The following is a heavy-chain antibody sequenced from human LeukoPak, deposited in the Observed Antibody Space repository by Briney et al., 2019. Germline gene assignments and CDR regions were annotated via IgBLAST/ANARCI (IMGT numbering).Heavy chain of an antibody. D-gene: IGHD5-12*01. CDR1: GFTFSSHG. J-gene: IGHJ4*02. CDR2: ISPNGVIT. V-gene: IGHV3-23*01. Sequence: GGSLRLSCAASGFTFSSHGMNWVRQAPGKGLEWVSGISPNGVITYYADSVKGRFTISRDNSKNTLYLQMNSLRAEDTAVYYCAKDDVDITDWGQGTLVTVSS. CDR3: AKDDVDITD.